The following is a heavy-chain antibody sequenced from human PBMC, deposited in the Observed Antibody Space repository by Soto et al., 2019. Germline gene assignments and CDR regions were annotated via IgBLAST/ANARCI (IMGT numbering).Heavy chain of an antibody. Sequence: PGGSLRLSCAASGFTFSSYAMSWVRQAPGKGLEWVSAISGSGGSTYYADSVKGRFTIPRDNSKNTLYLQMNSLRAEDTAVYYCAKERYCSSTSCGWFYPWGQGTLVTVSS. J-gene: IGHJ5*02. CDR3: AKERYCSSTSCGWFYP. D-gene: IGHD2-2*01. CDR2: ISGSGGST. V-gene: IGHV3-23*01. CDR1: GFTFSSYA.